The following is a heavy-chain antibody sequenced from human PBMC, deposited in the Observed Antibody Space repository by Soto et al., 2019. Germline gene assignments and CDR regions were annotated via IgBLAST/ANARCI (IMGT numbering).Heavy chain of an antibody. J-gene: IGHJ3*02. CDR2: IIPIFGTA. CDR3: ASNTRPYYYDSSGYHAFDI. V-gene: IGHV1-69*13. D-gene: IGHD3-22*01. Sequence: SVKVSCKASGGTFSSYAISWVRQAPGQGLEWMGGIIPIFGTANYAQKFQGRVTITADESTSTAYMELSSLRSEDTAVYYCASNTRPYYYDSSGYHAFDIWGQGKMVTVAS. CDR1: GGTFSSYA.